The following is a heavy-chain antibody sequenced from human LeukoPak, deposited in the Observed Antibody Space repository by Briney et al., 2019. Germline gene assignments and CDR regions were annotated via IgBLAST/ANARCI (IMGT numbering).Heavy chain of an antibody. J-gene: IGHJ5*02. CDR2: ISSSGSTI. V-gene: IGHV3-48*03. D-gene: IGHD3-10*01. Sequence: GGSLRLSCAASGFTFSRYEMNWVRQAPGKGLEWVSYISSSGSTIYYADSVKGRFTISRDNAKNALYLQMNSLRAEDTAVYYCARDLLLWFGEQHNWFDPWGQGTLVTVSS. CDR1: GFTFSRYE. CDR3: ARDLLLWFGEQHNWFDP.